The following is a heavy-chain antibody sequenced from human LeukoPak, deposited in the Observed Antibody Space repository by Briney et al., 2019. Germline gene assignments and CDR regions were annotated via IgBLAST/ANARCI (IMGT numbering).Heavy chain of an antibody. CDR3: ARGHRLVSPSPSFDY. V-gene: IGHV4-38-2*01. D-gene: IGHD6-19*01. Sequence: PSETLSLTCSVSGSPISSGHYWGWIRQPPGKGLEWIGTLYHTGRTTYNTSLKSRVTIAVATSETPFSLTMTSLTAADTAVYYCARGHRLVSPSPSFDYWGPGTLVSVSS. CDR1: GSPISSGHY. CDR2: LYHTGRT. J-gene: IGHJ4*02.